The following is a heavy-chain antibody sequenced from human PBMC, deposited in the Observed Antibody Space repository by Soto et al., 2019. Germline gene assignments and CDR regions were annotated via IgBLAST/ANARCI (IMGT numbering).Heavy chain of an antibody. V-gene: IGHV3-23*01. CDR2: FGSSDGTT. Sequence: GGPLRLSCAAPGSTFSSYAFSRPLQAPGKGRERVSAFGSSDGTTYYADSVRGRITIFSGSSKKTMYMQMNCLRAEDKAVYYCAKDIQKRITMIVEWWPHNDFDIWGQGRMVTVS. CDR3: AKDIQKRITMIVEWWPHNDFDI. CDR1: GSTFSSYA. J-gene: IGHJ3*02. D-gene: IGHD3-22*01.